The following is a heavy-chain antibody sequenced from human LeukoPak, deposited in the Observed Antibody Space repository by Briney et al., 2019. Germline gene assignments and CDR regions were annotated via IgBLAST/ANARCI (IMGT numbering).Heavy chain of an antibody. CDR1: GGSISSGGYY. D-gene: IGHD2-2*01. J-gene: IGHJ5*02. Sequence: PSETLSLTCTVSGGSISSGGYYWSWIRQHPGKGLEWIGYIYYSGSTYYNPSLKSRVTISVDTSKNRFSLKLSSVTAADTAVYYCARIIVVVPAKAPQGWFDPWGQGTLVTVSS. V-gene: IGHV4-31*03. CDR2: IYYSGST. CDR3: ARIIVVVPAKAPQGWFDP.